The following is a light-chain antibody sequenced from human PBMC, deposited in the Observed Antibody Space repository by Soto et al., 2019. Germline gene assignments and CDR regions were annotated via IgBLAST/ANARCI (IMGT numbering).Light chain of an antibody. CDR1: QSVSSSN. CDR3: QQYGSSPWT. CDR2: GAS. Sequence: EIVLTQSPGTLSLSPGERATLSCWASQSVSSSNLAWYQQKPGQAPRLLIHGASSRATGIPDRFDGSGSGTDFTLTISSLEPEDFAVYYCQQYGSSPWTFGPGTKVEIK. J-gene: IGKJ1*01. V-gene: IGKV3-20*01.